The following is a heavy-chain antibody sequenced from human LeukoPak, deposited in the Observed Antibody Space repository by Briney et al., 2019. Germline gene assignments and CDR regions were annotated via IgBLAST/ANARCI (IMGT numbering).Heavy chain of an antibody. Sequence: GGSLRLSCAASGFTFSTYGMHWVRQAPGKGLEWVAYISYEANNEQYAESVKGRFTISRDNSKNTLYLQMNSLRAEDTAVYYCAKAPLITMIVVVSWGDYFDYWGQGTLVTVSS. CDR1: GFTFSTYG. CDR3: AKAPLITMIVVVSWGDYFDY. J-gene: IGHJ4*02. CDR2: ISYEANNE. D-gene: IGHD3-22*01. V-gene: IGHV3-30*02.